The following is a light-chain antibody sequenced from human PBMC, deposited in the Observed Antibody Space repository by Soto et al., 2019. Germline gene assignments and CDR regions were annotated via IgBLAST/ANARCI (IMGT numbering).Light chain of an antibody. V-gene: IGKV3-20*01. J-gene: IGKJ4*01. CDR2: GAS. CDR1: QTALTN. CDR3: QQYGSSPLT. Sequence: EVVLTRSPGTVSLSPGERATLSCRASQTALTNLAWYQQKPGQAPRLLIYGASSRATDIPDRFSGSGSGTDFTLTISRLEPEDFAVYSCQQYGSSPLTFGGGTKV.